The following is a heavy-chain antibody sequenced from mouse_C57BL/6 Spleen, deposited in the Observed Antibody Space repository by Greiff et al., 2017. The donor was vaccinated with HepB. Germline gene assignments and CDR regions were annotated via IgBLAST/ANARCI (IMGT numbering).Heavy chain of an antibody. Sequence: QVTLKVSGPGILQPSQTLSLTCSFSGFSLSTFGMGVGWIRQPSGKGLEWLAHIWWDDDKYYNPALKSRLTISKDTSKNQVFLTIANVDTADTATYYCARMRAKTGTLYYAMDYWGQGTSVTVSS. CDR2: IWWDDDK. D-gene: IGHD4-1*01. CDR3: ARMRAKTGTLYYAMDY. J-gene: IGHJ4*01. CDR1: GFSLSTFGMG. V-gene: IGHV8-8*01.